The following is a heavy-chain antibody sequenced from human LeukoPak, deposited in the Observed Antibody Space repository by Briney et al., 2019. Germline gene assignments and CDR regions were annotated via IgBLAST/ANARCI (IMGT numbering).Heavy chain of an antibody. J-gene: IGHJ4*02. CDR1: GGTLSSRNSY. D-gene: IGHD3-22*01. CDR2: IYYSGST. V-gene: IGHV4-39*07. Sequence: PSETLSLTCIVSGGTLSSRNSYWGWIRQPPGKGLEWIGSIYYSGSTYYNSSLKSRATISVDTSNNQFSLKMSSVTAADTAVYYCARARVNTMMIVVSGGYFDYWGQGTLVTVSS. CDR3: ARARVNTMMIVVSGGYFDY.